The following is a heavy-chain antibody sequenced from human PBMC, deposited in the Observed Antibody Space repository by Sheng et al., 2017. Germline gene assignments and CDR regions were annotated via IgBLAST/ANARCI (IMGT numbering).Heavy chain of an antibody. CDR2: ISGSGGST. CDR3: AKDYCGGPNCRFDY. J-gene: IGHJ4*02. V-gene: IGHV3-23*01. CDR1: GFTFSSYA. D-gene: IGHD2-21*01. Sequence: EVQLLESGGGLVQPGGSLRLSCAASGFTFSSYAMSWVRQAPGKGLEWVSAISGSGGSTFYADSVKGRFTISRDSSKNTLYLQMNSLRVEDTAVYYCAKDYCGGPNCRFDYWGRGTLVTVSS.